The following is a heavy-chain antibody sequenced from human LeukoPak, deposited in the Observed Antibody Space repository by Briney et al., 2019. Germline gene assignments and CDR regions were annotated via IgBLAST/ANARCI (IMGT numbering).Heavy chain of an antibody. D-gene: IGHD3-3*01. CDR1: GYTFTSYD. J-gene: IGHJ6*03. CDR2: MNPNSGNT. Sequence: ASVNVSCKASGYTFTSYDINWVRQATGQGLEWMGWMNPNSGNTGYAQKFQGRVTITRNTSISTAYMELSSLRSEDTAVYYCARAQLNYDFWSGYYTSKRALDYMDVWGKGTTVTVSS. CDR3: ARAQLNYDFWSGYYTSKRALDYMDV. V-gene: IGHV1-8*03.